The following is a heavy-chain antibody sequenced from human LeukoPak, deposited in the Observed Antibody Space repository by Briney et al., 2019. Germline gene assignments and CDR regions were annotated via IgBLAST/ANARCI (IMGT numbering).Heavy chain of an antibody. D-gene: IGHD2-2*01. J-gene: IGHJ3*02. CDR2: ISSSSSYI. CDR1: GFTFDDYA. Sequence: PGRSLRLSCAASGFTFDDYAMNWVRQAPGKGLEWVSSISSSSSYIYYADSVKGRFTISRDNAKNSLYLQMNSLRAEDTAVYYCARVVDISCSSTSCSDAFDIWGQGTMVTVSS. V-gene: IGHV3-21*01. CDR3: ARVVDISCSSTSCSDAFDI.